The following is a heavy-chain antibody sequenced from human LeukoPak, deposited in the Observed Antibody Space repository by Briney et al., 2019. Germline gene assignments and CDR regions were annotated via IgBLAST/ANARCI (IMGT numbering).Heavy chain of an antibody. CDR3: ARGDSSSSTSSWCFDS. V-gene: IGHV6-1*01. J-gene: IGHJ4*02. D-gene: IGHD6-13*01. Sequence: SQTLSLTCAISGDSVSSNSGAWNWIRQSPSRGLEWLGRTYYRSKWYNDYAVSVKGRITINPDTSKNQFSLQLDSLTPEDTAVYYCARGDSSSSTSSWCFDSWGQGTLVTVSS. CDR1: GDSVSSNSGA. CDR2: TYYRSKWYN.